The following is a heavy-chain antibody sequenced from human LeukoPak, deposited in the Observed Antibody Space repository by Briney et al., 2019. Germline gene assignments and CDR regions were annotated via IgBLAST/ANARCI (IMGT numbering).Heavy chain of an antibody. J-gene: IGHJ5*02. CDR2: IYYSGST. CDR3: ASGRKWFDP. V-gene: IGHV4-61*01. Sequence: SETLSLTCTVSSGSISSGSDFWSWIRQPPGKGLEWIGYIYYSGSTNYNPSLQSRVTISVDTSKSQFSLKLTSVTAADTAVYYCASGRKWFDPWGQGTLVTVSS. CDR1: SGSISSGSDF.